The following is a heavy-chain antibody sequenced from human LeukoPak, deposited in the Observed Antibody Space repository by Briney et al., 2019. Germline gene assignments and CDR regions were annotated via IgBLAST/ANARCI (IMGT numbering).Heavy chain of an antibody. CDR3: ARAPYSSSWYFDY. CDR2: IYSGGST. CDR1: GFTVSSSY. J-gene: IGHJ4*02. V-gene: IGHV3-66*01. Sequence: GGSLRLSCAASGFTVSSSYMTWVRQAPGKGLEWVSVIYSGGSTHYAGSVKGRFTISRDNSKNTVYLQMNSLRAEDTAAYHCARAPYSSSWYFDYWGQGTLVTVSS. D-gene: IGHD6-13*01.